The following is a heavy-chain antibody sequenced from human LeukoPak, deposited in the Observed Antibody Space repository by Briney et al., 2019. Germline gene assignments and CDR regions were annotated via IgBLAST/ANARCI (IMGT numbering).Heavy chain of an antibody. CDR3: ARGDGGSGRGWFDP. CDR1: GFTFDDYG. J-gene: IGHJ5*02. Sequence: GGSLRLSCAASGFTFDDYGMSWVRQAPGKGLEWVSGINWNGGRTGYADSVKGRFTISRDSSKNTLYLQMNRLRAEDTAVYYCARGDGGSGRGWFDPWGQGTLVTVSS. CDR2: INWNGGRT. D-gene: IGHD6-19*01. V-gene: IGHV3-20*04.